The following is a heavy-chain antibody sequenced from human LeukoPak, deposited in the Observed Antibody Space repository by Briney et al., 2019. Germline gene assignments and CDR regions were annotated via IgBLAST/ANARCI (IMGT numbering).Heavy chain of an antibody. V-gene: IGHV1-18*01. CDR3: AAQDYDFWSGYYSPLVYGMDV. CDR1: GYTFTSYG. J-gene: IGHJ6*02. D-gene: IGHD3-3*01. CDR2: ISAYNGNT. Sequence: ASVKVSCMASGYTFTSYGISWVRQAPGQGLEWMGWISAYNGNTNYAQKLQGRATMTTDTSTSTAYMELRSLRSDDTAVYYCAAQDYDFWSGYYSPLVYGMDVWGQGTTVTVSS.